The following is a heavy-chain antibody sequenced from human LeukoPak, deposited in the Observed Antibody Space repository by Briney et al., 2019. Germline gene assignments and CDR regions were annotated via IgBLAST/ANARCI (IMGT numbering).Heavy chain of an antibody. CDR1: GGAPCAYV. CDR3: ARGGRFPES. CDR2: IYTSGIT. J-gene: IGHJ5*02. V-gene: IGHV4-4*07. Sequence: LGTPSPTRTVSGGAPCAYVGSSISESAGQRLECIRRIYTSGITNYNPSLKGRVTMSVSTSKNQFSLKLTAVSAADTAVYYCARGGRFPESWCQGTLVTVSS. D-gene: IGHD3-16*01.